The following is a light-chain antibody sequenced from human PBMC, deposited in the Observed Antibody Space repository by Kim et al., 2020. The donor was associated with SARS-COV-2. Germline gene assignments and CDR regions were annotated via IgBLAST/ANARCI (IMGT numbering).Light chain of an antibody. J-gene: IGLJ2*01. V-gene: IGLV2-8*01. CDR3: SSYAGSNNFVV. Sequence: ITATGPGSGGGGYNYVSWYQRHPGKAPKLMIYEVSKRPSGVPDRFSGSKSGNTASLTVSGLQAEDEADYYCSSYAGSNNFVVFGVGTQLTVL. CDR1: GSGGGGYNY. CDR2: EVS.